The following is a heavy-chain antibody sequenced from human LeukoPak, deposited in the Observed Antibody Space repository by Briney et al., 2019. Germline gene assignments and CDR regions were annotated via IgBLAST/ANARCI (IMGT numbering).Heavy chain of an antibody. Sequence: GGSLRFSCAASGSTFTSYGSYWGRQGPGKGLEWGSAISGSGDRTYSADSVKGRFTISADNSRSTLYLQLNSLRAEDTAVYHCVKVSGVFPPTTYLTHWGQGTMVTVSS. V-gene: IGHV3-23*01. CDR3: VKVSGVFPPTTYLTH. CDR2: ISGSGDRT. CDR1: GSTFTSYG. J-gene: IGHJ4*02. D-gene: IGHD1-1*01.